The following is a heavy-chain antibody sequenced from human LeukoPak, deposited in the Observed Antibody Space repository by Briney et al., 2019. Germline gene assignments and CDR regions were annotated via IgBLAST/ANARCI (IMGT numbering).Heavy chain of an antibody. CDR3: AEDSSVLVAADDY. V-gene: IGHV3-23*01. J-gene: IGHJ4*02. Sequence: GGSLRLSCAASGFTFSTLDMSWVRQAPGKGLEWVSSISASGSRTYYADSVKGRFTISRDNSRDTLYLQMNSLRAEDTAVYYCAEDSSVLVAADDYWGQGTLVTVSS. CDR1: GFTFSTLD. D-gene: IGHD2-8*02. CDR2: ISASGSRT.